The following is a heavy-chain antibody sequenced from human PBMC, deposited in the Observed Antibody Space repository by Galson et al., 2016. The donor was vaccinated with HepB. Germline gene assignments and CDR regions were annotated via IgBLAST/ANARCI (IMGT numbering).Heavy chain of an antibody. D-gene: IGHD1-26*01. CDR1: GFSISNYG. CDR2: IWNDGTKK. Sequence: SLRLSCAASGFSISNYGMHWVRQAPGKGLEWVAVIWNDGTKKFYGDTVKGRTTILRDNSNNTVYLQMDSVRAEDTAVYYCARHSGTYSGSYSRLDHWGQGTLVTVSS. CDR3: ARHSGTYSGSYSRLDH. V-gene: IGHV3-33*01. J-gene: IGHJ4*02.